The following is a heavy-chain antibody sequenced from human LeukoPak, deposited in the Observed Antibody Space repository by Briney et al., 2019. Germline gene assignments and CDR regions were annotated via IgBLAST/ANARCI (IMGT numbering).Heavy chain of an antibody. CDR3: AKTQWKVGATDYFDY. CDR2: INDNGGQR. CDR1: GFAFNNYA. J-gene: IGHJ4*02. Sequence: PGGSLRLSCAASGFAFNNYAMTWVRQAPGKGLEWVSNINDNGGQRHYADSVKGRFTISRDNSKNTLFLQMDSLRAEDTAVYYCAKTQWKVGATDYFDYWARESWSPSP. V-gene: IGHV3-23*01. D-gene: IGHD1-26*01.